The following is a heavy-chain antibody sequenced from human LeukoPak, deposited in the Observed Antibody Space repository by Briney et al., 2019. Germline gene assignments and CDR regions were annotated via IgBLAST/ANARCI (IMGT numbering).Heavy chain of an antibody. D-gene: IGHD1-26*01. CDR1: GYTFTSYG. V-gene: IGHV1-18*01. CDR3: ARDRQAGATFDFEY. J-gene: IGHJ4*02. Sequence: GASVKVSCKASGYTFTSYGISWVRQAPGQGLEWMGWISAYNGNTNYAQKLQGRVTMTTDTSTSTAYMELRSLRSDDTAVYYCARDRQAGATFDFEYWGQGPLVTVSS. CDR2: ISAYNGNT.